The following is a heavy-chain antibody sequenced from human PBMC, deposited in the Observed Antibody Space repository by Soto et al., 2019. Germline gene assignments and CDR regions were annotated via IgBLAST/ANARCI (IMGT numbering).Heavy chain of an antibody. CDR1: GGCITISISY. J-gene: IGHJ5*02. CDR2: IYYSGYT. Sequence: PSETLSLTCSVSGGCITISISYWAWIRQPPAKGLEWIGNIYYSGYTYYNPSLKSRVTISKDTSKNLFSLKLSSVTAADTAVYYCAXHLPYASGSYAWFDPWGQGTLVTVSS. D-gene: IGHD3-10*01. CDR3: AXHLPYASGSYAWFDP. V-gene: IGHV4-39*01.